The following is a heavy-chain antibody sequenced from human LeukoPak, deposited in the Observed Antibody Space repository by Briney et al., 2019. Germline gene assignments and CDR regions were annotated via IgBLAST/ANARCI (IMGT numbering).Heavy chain of an antibody. V-gene: IGHV6-1*01. D-gene: IGHD3-10*01. CDR3: ARAAGQFGSGDYYYMDV. CDR1: GDSVSNNNVG. J-gene: IGHJ6*03. CDR2: THYRSKCYY. Sequence: SQSLSLTCAMSGDSVSNNNVGWNWIRQSRLRCLEWLGWTHYRSKCYYDYAPSVKSRITVNPDTSKNQFSLLLNSVSPEATAVYFCARAAGQFGSGDYYYMDVWDTGTTVTVSS.